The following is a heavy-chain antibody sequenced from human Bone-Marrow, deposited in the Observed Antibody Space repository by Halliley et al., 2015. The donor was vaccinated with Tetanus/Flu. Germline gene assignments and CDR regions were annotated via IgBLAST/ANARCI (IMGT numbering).Heavy chain of an antibody. CDR2: IYYSGNT. Sequence: LSLTCSVSGASMFPYYWSWIRQPPGKGLEWIGYIYYSGNTNYNPSLKTRVTLSVDTSKKQFSLKLTSVTAADTAVYYCARHCSGNSCYTDAFDIWGQGTVVTVSS. CDR1: GASMFPYY. V-gene: IGHV4-59*08. D-gene: IGHD2-15*01. CDR3: ARHCSGNSCYTDAFDI. J-gene: IGHJ3*02.